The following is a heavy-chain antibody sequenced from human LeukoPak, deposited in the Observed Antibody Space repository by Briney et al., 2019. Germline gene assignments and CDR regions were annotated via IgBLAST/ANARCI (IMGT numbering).Heavy chain of an antibody. D-gene: IGHD3-16*01. CDR1: GYTFTDYY. CDR2: INPNSGDT. J-gene: IGHJ4*02. V-gene: IGHV1-2*02. CDR3: APSGGATSGFYMYYFDY. Sequence: GASVKVSCKTSGYTFTDYYMHWLRQAPGQGLEWMEWINPNSGDTEYGQKFQGRVTMTRDTTINTAYMELSRLRSDDTAVYYCAPSGGATSGFYMYYFDYWGQGTLVTVSS.